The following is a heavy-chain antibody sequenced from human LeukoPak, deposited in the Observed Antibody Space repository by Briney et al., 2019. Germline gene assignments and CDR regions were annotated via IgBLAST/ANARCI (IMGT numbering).Heavy chain of an antibody. V-gene: IGHV3-33*06. CDR1: GFNFSTYG. Sequence: GTSLRLSCAASGFNFSTYGMHWVRQAPGKGLEWVAIIWYDGTNAYYADSVKARFTILRDNSKSTLYLQMNSLRAEDTAVYYCAKVVVAGSPGDWGQGTLVTVSS. CDR2: IWYDGTNA. CDR3: AKVVVAGSPGD. D-gene: IGHD2-15*01. J-gene: IGHJ4*02.